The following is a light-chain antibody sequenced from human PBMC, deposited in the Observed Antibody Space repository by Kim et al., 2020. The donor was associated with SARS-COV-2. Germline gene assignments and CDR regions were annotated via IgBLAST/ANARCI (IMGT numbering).Light chain of an antibody. CDR3: MQALQTPYT. V-gene: IGKV2-28*01. Sequence: QASISCRSSQSLLHSNGYNYLDWYLQKPGQSPQLLIYLGSNRASGVPDRFSGSGSGTDFTLKISRVEAEDVGVYYCMQALQTPYTFGPGTKVDIE. CDR2: LGS. J-gene: IGKJ3*01. CDR1: QSLLHSNGYNY.